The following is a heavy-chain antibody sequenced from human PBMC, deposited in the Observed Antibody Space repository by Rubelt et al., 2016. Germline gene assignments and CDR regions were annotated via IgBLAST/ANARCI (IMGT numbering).Heavy chain of an antibody. CDR2: VYYSGST. V-gene: IGHV4-61*05. CDR1: GGSISSSGYY. D-gene: IGHD6-13*01. Sequence: QLQLQESGPGLVKPSETLSLTCTVSGGSISSSGYYWGWIRQPPGKGLEWIGYVYYSGSTNYNPSPKGRVTSAVDRFRDQCSRKLGSGTGADTGVYYCARGGKRQQLSYYYYGMDVWGQGTTVTVSS. CDR3: ARGGKRQQLSYYYYGMDV. J-gene: IGHJ6*02.